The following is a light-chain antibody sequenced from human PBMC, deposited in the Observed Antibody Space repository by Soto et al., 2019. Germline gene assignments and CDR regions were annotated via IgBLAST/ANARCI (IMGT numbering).Light chain of an antibody. CDR2: GAS. J-gene: IGKJ4*01. CDR3: QQLYTYPLT. CDR1: QSIDSK. V-gene: IGKV3-15*01. Sequence: IVMTQSPATLSVSPGERATLSCRASQSIDSKLAWYQQRPGQAPRLLIYGASTRATGIPARFSGSGSGTDFTLTISSMQPEDFATYYCQQLYTYPLTFGGGTKVAIK.